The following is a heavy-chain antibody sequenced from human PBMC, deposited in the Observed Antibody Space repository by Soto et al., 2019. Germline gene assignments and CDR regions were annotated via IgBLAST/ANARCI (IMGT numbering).Heavy chain of an antibody. Sequence: QVQLVESGGGVVQPGRSLRLSCAASGFTFSSYAMHWVRQAPGKGLEWVAVISYDGSNKYYADSVKGRFTISRDNSKNTLYLQMNSLRAEDTAVYYCARAGPPNSYDSSGYYYGMDVWGQGTTVTVSS. D-gene: IGHD3-22*01. CDR1: GFTFSSYA. CDR3: ARAGPPNSYDSSGYYYGMDV. J-gene: IGHJ6*02. CDR2: ISYDGSNK. V-gene: IGHV3-30-3*01.